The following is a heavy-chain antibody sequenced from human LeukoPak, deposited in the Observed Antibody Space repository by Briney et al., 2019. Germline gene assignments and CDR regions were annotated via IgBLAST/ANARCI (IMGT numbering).Heavy chain of an antibody. D-gene: IGHD2-2*01. J-gene: IGHJ4*02. Sequence: QPGGSLRLSCAASGFTFSSYGMHWVRQAPGKGLEWVAVISYDGSNKYYADSVKGRFTISRDNSKYTLYLQMNSLRAEDTAVYYCAKAVVPAAVDYWGQGTLVTVSS. CDR1: GFTFSSYG. CDR3: AKAVVPAAVDY. V-gene: IGHV3-30*18. CDR2: ISYDGSNK.